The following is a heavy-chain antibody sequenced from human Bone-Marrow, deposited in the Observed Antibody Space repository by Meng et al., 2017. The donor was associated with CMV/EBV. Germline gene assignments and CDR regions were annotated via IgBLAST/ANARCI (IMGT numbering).Heavy chain of an antibody. CDR3: AREGSYYDFWSGYYPVYYYYGMDV. CDR2: IIPIFGTA. V-gene: IGHV1-69*05. J-gene: IGHJ6*02. Sequence: SVKVSCKASGYVFTGYYMHWVRQAPGQGLEWMGGIIPIFGTANYAQKFQGRVTITTDESTSTAYMELSSLRSEDTAVYYCAREGSYYDFWSGYYPVYYYYGMDVWGQGTTVTVPS. CDR1: GYVFTGYY. D-gene: IGHD3-3*01.